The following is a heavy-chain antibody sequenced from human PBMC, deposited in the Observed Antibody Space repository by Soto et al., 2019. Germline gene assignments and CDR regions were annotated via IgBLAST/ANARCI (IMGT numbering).Heavy chain of an antibody. CDR1: GGSISSGGYY. D-gene: IGHD2-21*01. V-gene: IGHV4-31*03. J-gene: IGHJ6*02. CDR2: IYYSGST. CDR3: AASCVGCGGCNYYGMDV. Sequence: QVQLQESGPGLVKPSQTLSLTCTVSGGSISSGGYYWSWIRKHPGKGLEWIGYIYYSGSTYYNPSLNSRVTISVDTSKNQFSLKLSSVTAADTAVYYCAASCVGCGGCNYYGMDVWGQGTTVTVSS.